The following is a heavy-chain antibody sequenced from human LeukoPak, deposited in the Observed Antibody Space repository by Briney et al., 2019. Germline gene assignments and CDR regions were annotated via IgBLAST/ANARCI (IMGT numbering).Heavy chain of an antibody. CDR1: GGTFSSYA. V-gene: IGHV1-69*13. J-gene: IGHJ4*02. Sequence: ASVKVSCKASGGTFSSYAISWARQAPGQGLKWMGGIIPIFGTANYAQKFQGRVTITADESTSTAYMELSSLRSEDTAVYYCARVVVGDFGYYFDYWGQGTLVTVSS. D-gene: IGHD2-15*01. CDR2: IIPIFGTA. CDR3: ARVVVGDFGYYFDY.